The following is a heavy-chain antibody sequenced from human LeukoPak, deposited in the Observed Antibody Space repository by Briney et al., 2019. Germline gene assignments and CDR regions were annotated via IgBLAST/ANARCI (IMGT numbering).Heavy chain of an antibody. V-gene: IGHV4-34*01. Sequence: GSLRLSCAASGFTFSSYWMSWIRQPPGKGLEWIGEINHSGSTNYNPSLKSRVTISVDTSKNQFSLKLSSVTAADTAVYYCARTYSSSWDIDYWGQGTLVTVSS. CDR3: ARTYSSSWDIDY. J-gene: IGHJ4*02. D-gene: IGHD6-13*01. CDR1: GFTFSSYW. CDR2: INHSGST.